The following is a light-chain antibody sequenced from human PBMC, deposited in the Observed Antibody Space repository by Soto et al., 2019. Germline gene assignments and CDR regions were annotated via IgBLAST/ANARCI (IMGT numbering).Light chain of an antibody. V-gene: IGKV3-15*01. Sequence: EIVMTQSPATLSVSPGERATLSCRASQSVSSNLAWSQQQPGQDPRLLIYGASTSATGTAARFSGSGSGTEFTLTISSLQSEDFAVYYCQQYNNCPLTWTLGQGTKVEIK. CDR1: QSVSSN. CDR2: GAS. CDR3: QQYNNCPLTWT. J-gene: IGKJ1*01.